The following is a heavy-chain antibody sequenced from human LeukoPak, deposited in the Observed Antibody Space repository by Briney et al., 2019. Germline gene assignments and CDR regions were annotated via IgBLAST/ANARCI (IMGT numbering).Heavy chain of an antibody. V-gene: IGHV1-2*02. CDR2: MDTKSGDT. CDR3: ATKGGLTPNTLAV. D-gene: IGHD2-15*01. J-gene: IGHJ3*01. Sequence: ASVTVSCKASGYDFSVFYMHWVRQAPGQGLEWMGWMDTKSGDTVYAPRFQGRVSMTSGTSINTAYMELSSLTFDDSAIYYCATKGGLTPNTLAVWGHGTMVTVSS. CDR1: GYDFSVFY.